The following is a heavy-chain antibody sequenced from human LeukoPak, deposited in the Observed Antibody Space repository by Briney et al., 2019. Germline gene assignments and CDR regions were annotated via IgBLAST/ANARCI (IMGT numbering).Heavy chain of an antibody. CDR3: WGSGYIQGGPIFDY. CDR1: GFTFTDSI. D-gene: IGHD3-22*01. V-gene: IGHV3-73*01. Sequence: GGSLRLSCAASGFTFTDSIISWVRQASGKGLEWVGRIRSKANSYATAYGASMKGRFTISRDDSKNTAYLQVNSLKTEDTAVYYCWGSGYIQGGPIFDYWGQGTLVTVSS. CDR2: IRSKANSYAT. J-gene: IGHJ4*02.